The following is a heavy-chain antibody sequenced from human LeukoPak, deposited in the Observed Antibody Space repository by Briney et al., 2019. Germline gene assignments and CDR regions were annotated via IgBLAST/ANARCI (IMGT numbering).Heavy chain of an antibody. J-gene: IGHJ5*02. CDR3: AIGGSRISIFRVVTSPGANWFDP. Sequence: PSETLSHTCAVYGGSFSGYYWSWIRQPPGKGLEWMGEINHSGSTNYNPSLKSRVTISVDTSKNQFSLKLSSVTAADTAVYYCAIGGSRISIFRVVTSPGANWFDPWGQGTLVTVSS. CDR2: INHSGST. D-gene: IGHD3-3*01. V-gene: IGHV4-34*01. CDR1: GGSFSGYY.